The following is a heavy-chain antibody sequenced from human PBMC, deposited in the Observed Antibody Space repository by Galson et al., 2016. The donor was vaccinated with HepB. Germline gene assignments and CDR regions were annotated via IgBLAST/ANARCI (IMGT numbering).Heavy chain of an antibody. D-gene: IGHD2-15*01. Sequence: SLRLSCAASGFSFSSYSMNWVRQAPGKGLEWVSYISVYRTIYYADSVRGRFTISRDNAQNSVYLQMNTLRADDTAVYYCARQWGGYCSRGDCYPIDYWGQGTLVTVSS. J-gene: IGHJ4*02. V-gene: IGHV3-48*04. CDR2: ISVYRTI. CDR1: GFSFSSYS. CDR3: ARQWGGYCSRGDCYPIDY.